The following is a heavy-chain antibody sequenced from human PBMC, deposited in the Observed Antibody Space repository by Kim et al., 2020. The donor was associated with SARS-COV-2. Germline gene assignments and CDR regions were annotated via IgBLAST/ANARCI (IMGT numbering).Heavy chain of an antibody. CDR3: ARVRGYRHERNYYNYMDV. CDR2: IYYSGSS. Sequence: SETLSLTCTLSGDSFSTYYWSWIRQAPGKGPEWIGYIYYSGSSNYKSSLRSRFTISIDTSKNQFSLKLTSVTAADTAVYYCARVRGYRHERNYYNYMDV. D-gene: IGHD3-10*01. J-gene: IGHJ6*03. CDR1: GDSFSTYY. V-gene: IGHV4-59*08.